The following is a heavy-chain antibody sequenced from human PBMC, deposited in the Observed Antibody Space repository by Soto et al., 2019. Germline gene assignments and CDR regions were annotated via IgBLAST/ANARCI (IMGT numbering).Heavy chain of an antibody. CDR2: ISWNSGSI. Sequence: GGSLRLSCAASGFTVDDYAMHWVRQAPGKGLEWVSGISWNSGSIGYADSVKGRFTISRDNAKNSLYLQMNSLRAEDTALYYCAKDGRAYDYGEDWFDPWGQGTLVTVSS. CDR3: AKDGRAYDYGEDWFDP. V-gene: IGHV3-9*01. D-gene: IGHD4-17*01. CDR1: GFTVDDYA. J-gene: IGHJ5*02.